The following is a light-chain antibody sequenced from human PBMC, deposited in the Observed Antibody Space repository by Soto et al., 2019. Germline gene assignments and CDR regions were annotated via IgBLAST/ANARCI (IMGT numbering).Light chain of an antibody. CDR2: TIS. V-gene: IGKV1-39*01. J-gene: IGKJ4*01. CDR1: QSISNS. Sequence: DIQMTQSPSSLSAFVGDRVTITCRASQSISNSLNWYQQKPGKAPRLLISTISSLQSGVPSKFTGSGSGTDLTLTISSLQPEDFATYYCQQTHSTPLTFGGGTKVDIK. CDR3: QQTHSTPLT.